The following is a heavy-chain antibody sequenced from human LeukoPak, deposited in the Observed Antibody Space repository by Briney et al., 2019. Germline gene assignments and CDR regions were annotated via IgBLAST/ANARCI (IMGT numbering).Heavy chain of an antibody. J-gene: IGHJ3*02. CDR3: ASSEYYYDSGGIRRDAFDI. D-gene: IGHD3-22*01. Sequence: PSETLSLTCTVSGGSISSYYWSWIRQPLGKGLEWIGYIYYSGSTNYNPSLKSRVTISVDTSKNQFSLKLSSVTAADTAVYYCASSEYYYDSGGIRRDAFDIWGQGTMVTVSS. CDR2: IYYSGST. V-gene: IGHV4-59*01. CDR1: GGSISSYY.